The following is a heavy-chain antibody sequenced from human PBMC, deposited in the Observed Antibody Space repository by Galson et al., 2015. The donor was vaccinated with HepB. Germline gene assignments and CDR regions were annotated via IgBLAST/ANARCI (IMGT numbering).Heavy chain of an antibody. CDR2: ITGSGATT. Sequence: SLRLSCAASGFSFSSYAMSWVRQAPGKGLEWVSAITGSGATTYYADSVKGRFTISRDSSKSTLYLQMNSLRAEDTAIYYCAKDTHSGSYLPGFDSWGQGTLVTVSS. V-gene: IGHV3-23*01. CDR1: GFSFSSYA. J-gene: IGHJ4*02. D-gene: IGHD1-26*01. CDR3: AKDTHSGSYLPGFDS.